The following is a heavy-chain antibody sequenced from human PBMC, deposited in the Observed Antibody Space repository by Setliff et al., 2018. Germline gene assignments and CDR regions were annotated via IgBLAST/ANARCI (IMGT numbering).Heavy chain of an antibody. J-gene: IGHJ4*02. V-gene: IGHV1-69*13. CDR3: ARVQQLGTFDY. Sequence: GASVKVSCKASGYTFTGYYMRWVRQAPGQGLEWMGGIIPIFGTANYAQKFQGRVTITADESTSTAYMELSSLRSEDTAVYYCARVQQLGTFDYWGQGTLVTVSS. CDR2: IIPIFGTA. CDR1: GYTFTGYY. D-gene: IGHD6-13*01.